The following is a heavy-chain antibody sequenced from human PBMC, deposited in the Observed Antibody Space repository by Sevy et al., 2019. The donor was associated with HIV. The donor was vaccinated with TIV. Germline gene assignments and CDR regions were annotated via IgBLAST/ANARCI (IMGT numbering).Heavy chain of an antibody. D-gene: IGHD1-1*01. Sequence: GGSLRLSCAASGFTFNRYSMHWVRQAPCKGLEWVATISFDATNKHYPDSVKGRFTISRDNFQNSLFLQMDSLRPEDTAVYYCALERLSSDVAEYFQNWGQGTLVTVSS. V-gene: IGHV3-30-3*01. J-gene: IGHJ1*01. CDR1: GFTFNRYS. CDR2: ISFDATNK. CDR3: ALERLSSDVAEYFQN.